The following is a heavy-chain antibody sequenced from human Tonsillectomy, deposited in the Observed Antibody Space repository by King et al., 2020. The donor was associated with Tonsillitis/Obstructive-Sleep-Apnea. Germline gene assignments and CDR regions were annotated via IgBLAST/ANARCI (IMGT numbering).Heavy chain of an antibody. Sequence: VQLVESGGGVVQPGGSLRLSCAASGFTFDDYAMHWVRQAPGKGLEWVSLISGDGGSTYYADSVKGRFTISRDNSKNSLYLQMNSLRTEDTALYYCAKDIGESLAGAEYFQHGGQGTLVTVSS. CDR3: AKDIGESLAGAEYFQH. D-gene: IGHD6-19*01. CDR2: ISGDGGST. J-gene: IGHJ1*01. CDR1: GFTFDDYA. V-gene: IGHV3-43*02.